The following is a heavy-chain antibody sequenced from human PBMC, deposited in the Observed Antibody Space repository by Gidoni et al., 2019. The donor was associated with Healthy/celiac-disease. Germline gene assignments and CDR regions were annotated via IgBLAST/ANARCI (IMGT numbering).Heavy chain of an antibody. CDR2: IYYSGST. CDR1: GGSISSSSYY. Sequence: QLQLQESGPGLVKPSETLSLTCTVSGGSISSSSYYWGWIRQPPGKGMEWIGSIYYSGSTSYNPSLKSLVTISVDTSKNQFSLKLSSVTAADTAVYYCANLWDSSGYYFPDYWGQGTLVTVSS. V-gene: IGHV4-39*01. D-gene: IGHD3-22*01. CDR3: ANLWDSSGYYFPDY. J-gene: IGHJ4*02.